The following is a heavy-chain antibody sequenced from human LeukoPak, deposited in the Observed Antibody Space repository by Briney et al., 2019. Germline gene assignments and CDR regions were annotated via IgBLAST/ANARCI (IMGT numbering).Heavy chain of an antibody. CDR1: GFTFSSYA. J-gene: IGHJ5*02. CDR3: ARGVGKYQLRNWFDP. CDR2: ISYDGSNK. Sequence: GGSLRLSCAVSGFTFSSYATHWVRQAPGKGLEWVAVISYDGSNKYYADSVKGRFTISRDNSKNTLYLQMNSLRAEDTAVYYCARGVGKYQLRNWFDPWGQGTLVTVSS. V-gene: IGHV3-30*04. D-gene: IGHD2-2*01.